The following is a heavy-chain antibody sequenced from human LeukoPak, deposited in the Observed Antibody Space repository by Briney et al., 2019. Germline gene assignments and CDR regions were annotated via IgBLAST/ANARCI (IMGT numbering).Heavy chain of an antibody. CDR3: AESGYSGYGYYYYGMDV. Sequence: ASVKVSCKASGYTFTSYAMHWVRQAPGQRLEWMGWINAGNGNTKYSQKFQGRVTITRDTSASTAYMELSSLRSEDTAVYYCAESGYSGYGYYYYGMDVWGKGTTVTVSS. V-gene: IGHV1-3*01. J-gene: IGHJ6*04. CDR1: GYTFTSYA. D-gene: IGHD5-12*01. CDR2: INAGNGNT.